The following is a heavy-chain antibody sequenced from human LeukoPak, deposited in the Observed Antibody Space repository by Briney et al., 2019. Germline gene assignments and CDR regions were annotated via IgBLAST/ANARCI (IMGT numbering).Heavy chain of an antibody. J-gene: IGHJ4*02. D-gene: IGHD4-17*01. Sequence: SETLSLTCTVPGGSISSYYWSWIRQPPGKGLEWIGYIYYSGSTNYNPSLKSRVTISVDTSKNQFSLKLSSVTAADTAVYYCAREDYGDFHFDYWGQGTLVTVSS. CDR2: IYYSGST. CDR3: AREDYGDFHFDY. CDR1: GGSISSYY. V-gene: IGHV4-59*01.